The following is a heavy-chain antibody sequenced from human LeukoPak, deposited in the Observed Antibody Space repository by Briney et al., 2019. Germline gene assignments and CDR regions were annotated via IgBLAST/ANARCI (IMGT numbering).Heavy chain of an antibody. V-gene: IGHV3-33*01. Sequence: GRSLRLSCAASGFIYSHHGMHWVRQAPGNGLEWVAVIWSDGSNRVYAGSVKGRFTISRDNSENTLFLQMNSLRAEATAMYYCARDAQRGFDYSNSLEYWGHGTLVTVSS. CDR1: GFIYSHHG. J-gene: IGHJ4*01. CDR2: IWSDGSNR. D-gene: IGHD4-11*01. CDR3: ARDAQRGFDYSNSLEY.